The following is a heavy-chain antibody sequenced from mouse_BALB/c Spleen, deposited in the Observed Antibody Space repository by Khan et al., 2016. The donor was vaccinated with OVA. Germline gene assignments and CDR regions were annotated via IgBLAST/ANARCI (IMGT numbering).Heavy chain of an antibody. Sequence: VELVESGPGLVQPSQSLSITCTVTDFSLSTYGIHWVRQSPGKGLEWLGVIWSGGSTDYNAAFISRLSISKDNSKSQVFFKMNSLQTDDTAIYYCTRVYYSYDRYFDVWGAGTTVTVAS. CDR3: TRVYYSYDRYFDV. CDR2: IWSGGST. CDR1: DFSLSTYG. D-gene: IGHD2-12*01. J-gene: IGHJ1*01. V-gene: IGHV2-4-1*01.